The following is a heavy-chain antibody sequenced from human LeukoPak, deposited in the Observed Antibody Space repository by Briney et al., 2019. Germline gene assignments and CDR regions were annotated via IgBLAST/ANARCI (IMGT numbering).Heavy chain of an antibody. CDR3: ARDFGARPFDI. D-gene: IGHD3-10*01. CDR2: IWRDGSNE. Sequence: GGSLRLSCAASGFTFSAYGMHWVRQDPGKGLEWVAVIWRDGSNENYPDSVKGRFTISRDNSKNTLFLQMNSLRTEDTAVYYCARDFGARPFDIWGQGTMVTVSS. J-gene: IGHJ3*02. CDR1: GFTFSAYG. V-gene: IGHV3-33*01.